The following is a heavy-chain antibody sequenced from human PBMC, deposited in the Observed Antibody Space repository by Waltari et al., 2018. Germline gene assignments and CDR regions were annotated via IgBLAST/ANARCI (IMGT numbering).Heavy chain of an antibody. V-gene: IGHV4-31*03. CDR1: GGSIRSCGYS. D-gene: IGHD2-8*01. J-gene: IGHJ3*02. CDR3: ASKPTNRLLAFDI. Sequence: QVQLQESGAGLVQPSQTLSLTFTASGGSIRSCGYSWSLIRPHPGKGLEWIGDINYSGRTYYTPSLKSRVTISVDTSKNQFSLKLSSVTAADTAVYYCASKPTNRLLAFDIWGQGTMVTVSS. CDR2: INYSGRT.